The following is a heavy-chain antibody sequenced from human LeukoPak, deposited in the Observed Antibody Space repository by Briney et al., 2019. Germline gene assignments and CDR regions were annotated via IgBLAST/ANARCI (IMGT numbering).Heavy chain of an antibody. Sequence: PSETLSLTCAVYGGSFSCYYWSWIRQPPGKGLEWIGEINHSGSTNYNPSLKSRVTISVDTSKNQFSLKLSSVTAADTAVYYCARGRVSGYSGMDVWGQGTTVTVSS. J-gene: IGHJ6*02. CDR3: ARGRVSGYSGMDV. CDR2: INHSGST. CDR1: GGSFSCYY. V-gene: IGHV4-34*01. D-gene: IGHD5-12*01.